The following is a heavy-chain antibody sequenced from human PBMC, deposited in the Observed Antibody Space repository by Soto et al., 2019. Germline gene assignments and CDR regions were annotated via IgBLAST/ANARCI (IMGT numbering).Heavy chain of an antibody. Sequence: GSLRLSCATSRFTFSSYAMSWVRQAPGKGLEWVSTISGSGADSYHADSVKGRFTISRDNSKNTLYLQMNSLRAEDTALYYCAKGPYPSARYYYFDSWGQGTLVTVSS. CDR2: ISGSGADS. CDR1: RFTFSSYA. CDR3: AKGPYPSARYYYFDS. J-gene: IGHJ4*02. V-gene: IGHV3-23*01. D-gene: IGHD2-15*01.